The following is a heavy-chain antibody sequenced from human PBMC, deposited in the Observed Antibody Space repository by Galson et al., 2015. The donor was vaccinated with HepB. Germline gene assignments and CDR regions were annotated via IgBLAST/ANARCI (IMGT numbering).Heavy chain of an antibody. CDR3: VIDWYCSGRNCVDCFDP. V-gene: IGHV1-18*04. D-gene: IGHD2-15*01. CDR1: GYSFSNYE. J-gene: IGHJ5*02. CDR2: CSAYRDKA. Sequence: SVKVSCKASGYSFSNYEISWVRQDPGQGLEWLGRCSAYRDKANYARVVRGKVTMNTDTSTSTAYMELRSLTSDDTAMYYCVIDWYCSGRNCVDCFDPWGQGTLVTVSS.